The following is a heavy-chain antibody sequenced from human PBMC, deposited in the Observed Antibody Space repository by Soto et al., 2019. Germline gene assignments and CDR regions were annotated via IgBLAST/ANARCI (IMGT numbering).Heavy chain of an antibody. D-gene: IGHD3-3*01. V-gene: IGHV3-53*01. J-gene: IGHJ3*02. CDR2: FFIGGDT. CDR3: ARERLWSGPLPLDAFDI. Sequence: PWGSLRLSSAACGVVVTNYFMSWVRQAPGKGLEWVAVFFIGGDTHYAESVKGRFTISRDNSKNTLYLQMNSLRAEDTAVYYCARERLWSGPLPLDAFDIWGHGTLVTV. CDR1: GVVVTNYF.